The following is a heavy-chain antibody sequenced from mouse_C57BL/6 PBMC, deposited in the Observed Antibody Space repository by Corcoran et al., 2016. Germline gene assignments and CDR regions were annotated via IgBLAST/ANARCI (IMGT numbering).Heavy chain of an antibody. Sequence: EDHLQQSGAELVKPGASVKLSCTASGFNIKDYYMHWVKQRTEQGLEWIGRIDPEDGETKYAPKFQGKATITADTSSNTAYLQLSSLTSEDTAVYYCAFYYYGSSSGYFDVWGTGTTVTVSS. D-gene: IGHD1-1*01. J-gene: IGHJ1*03. V-gene: IGHV14-2*01. CDR1: GFNIKDYY. CDR3: AFYYYGSSSGYFDV. CDR2: IDPEDGET.